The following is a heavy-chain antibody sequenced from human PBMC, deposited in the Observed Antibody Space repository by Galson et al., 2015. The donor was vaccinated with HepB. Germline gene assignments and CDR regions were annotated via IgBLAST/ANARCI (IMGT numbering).Heavy chain of an antibody. CDR2: ISSSTSST. D-gene: IGHD4-17*01. V-gene: IGHV3-11*06. Sequence: SLRLSCAASGFTFSDYYMSWIRQAPGKGLEWLSYISSSTSSTNYADSVKGRFTISSDNVKNSMYLQMNSLRAEDTAVYYCARVADSDYGDHAHFDSWGLGTLVTVSS. CDR1: GFTFSDYY. CDR3: ARVADSDYGDHAHFDS. J-gene: IGHJ4*02.